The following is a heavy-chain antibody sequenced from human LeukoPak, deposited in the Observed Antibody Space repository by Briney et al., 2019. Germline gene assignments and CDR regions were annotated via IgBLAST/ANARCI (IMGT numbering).Heavy chain of an antibody. D-gene: IGHD5-24*01. CDR2: ISSDGSNK. V-gene: IGHV3-30*03. CDR3: ARTRDGHSAYFDY. Sequence: PGRSLRLSCAASGFTFSNYDIHWARQAPGKGLEWVAVISSDGSNKNYADSVKGRFTISRDNSKNTLYLQMNSLRAEDTAVYYCARTRDGHSAYFDYWGQGTLVTVSS. CDR1: GFTFSNYD. J-gene: IGHJ4*02.